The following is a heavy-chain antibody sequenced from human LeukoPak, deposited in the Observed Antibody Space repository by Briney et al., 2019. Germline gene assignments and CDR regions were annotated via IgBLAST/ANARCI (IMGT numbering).Heavy chain of an antibody. Sequence: GGSLRLSCAASGFTFSSYWMSWVRQAPGKGLEWVANIKQDGSEKYYVDSVKGRFTISRDNAKNSLYLQMNSLRAEDTAVYYCARDWGRDWNYGVEYYFDYWGQGTLVTVSS. J-gene: IGHJ4*02. CDR1: GFTFSSYW. D-gene: IGHD1-7*01. CDR3: ARDWGRDWNYGVEYYFDY. V-gene: IGHV3-7*01. CDR2: IKQDGSEK.